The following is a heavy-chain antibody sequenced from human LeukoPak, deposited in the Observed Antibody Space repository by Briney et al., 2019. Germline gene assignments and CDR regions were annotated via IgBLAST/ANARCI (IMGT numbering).Heavy chain of an antibody. Sequence: GGSLRLSCAASGFTFSSYSMNWVRQAPGKGLEWVSYISSSSSTIYYADSVKGRFTISRDNAKNSLYLQMNSLRAEDTAVYYCARDWEVVAFDYWGQGTLVTVSS. D-gene: IGHD2-15*01. CDR1: GFTFSSYS. CDR2: ISSSSSTI. CDR3: ARDWEVVAFDY. V-gene: IGHV3-48*04. J-gene: IGHJ4*02.